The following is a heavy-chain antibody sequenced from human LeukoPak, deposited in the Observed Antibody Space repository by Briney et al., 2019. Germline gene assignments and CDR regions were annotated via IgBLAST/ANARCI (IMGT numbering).Heavy chain of an antibody. J-gene: IGHJ6*03. CDR1: GYTFISYD. CDR3: ARDGVVPANHYYYYYYMDV. Sequence: ASVKVSCKASGYTFISYDIHWVRQAPGQGLEWMGWINPNSGGTNYAQKFQGRVTMTRDTSISTAYMELSRLRSDDTAVYYCARDGVVPANHYYYYYYMDVWGKGTTVTVSS. V-gene: IGHV1-2*02. CDR2: INPNSGGT. D-gene: IGHD2-2*01.